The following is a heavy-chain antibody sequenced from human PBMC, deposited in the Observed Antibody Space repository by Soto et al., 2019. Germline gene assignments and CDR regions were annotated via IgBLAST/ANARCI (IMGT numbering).Heavy chain of an antibody. V-gene: IGHV4-59*01. CDR2: IYYSGST. D-gene: IGHD3-10*01. CDR3: ARRTWFGELFD. J-gene: IGHJ4*02. CDR1: GGSISSYY. Sequence: TSETLSLTCTVSGGSISSYYWSWIRQPPGKGLEWIGYIYYSGSTNYNPSLKSRVTISVDTSKNQFSLKLSSVTAADTAVYYCARRTWFGELFDWGQGTLVTVSS.